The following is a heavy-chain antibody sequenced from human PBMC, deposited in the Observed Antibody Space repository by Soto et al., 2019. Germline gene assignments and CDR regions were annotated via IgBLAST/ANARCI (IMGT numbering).Heavy chain of an antibody. CDR1: GFTFSSYW. J-gene: IGHJ4*02. CDR2: SNSDVTNT. CDR3: ARGQYYDFWSGYGGFGL. D-gene: IGHD3-3*01. V-gene: IGHV3-74*01. Sequence: PGGSLRLSCAASGFTFSSYWMHWARQVPGRGLAWVSRSNSDVTNTGYADSVKGRFTISRDNAKSTLYLQMNSLTAEDTAVYYCARGQYYDFWSGYGGFGLWGRGTLVTVSS.